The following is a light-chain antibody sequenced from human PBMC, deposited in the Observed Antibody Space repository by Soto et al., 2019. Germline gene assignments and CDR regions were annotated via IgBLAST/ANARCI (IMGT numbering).Light chain of an antibody. CDR3: QQYGSSLTWT. J-gene: IGKJ1*01. CDR1: QSVSSSY. CDR2: GAS. V-gene: IGKV3-20*01. Sequence: EIVLTQSPGTLSLSPGARATLSCRASQSVSSSYLAWYQQKPGQAPRLLIYGASSRATGIPDRFSGSGSGTDFTLTISRLEPEDFAVYYYQQYGSSLTWTFGQGTKVEIK.